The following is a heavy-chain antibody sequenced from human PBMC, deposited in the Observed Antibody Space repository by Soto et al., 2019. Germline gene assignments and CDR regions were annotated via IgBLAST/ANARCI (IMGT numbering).Heavy chain of an antibody. Sequence: ASVKVSCKASGYTFTSYDINWVRQATGQGLEWMGWMNPNSGNTGYAQKFQGRVTMTRNTSISTAYMELSSLRSEDTAVYYCARVHSDPRLYYYYYYMDVWGKGTTVTVSS. V-gene: IGHV1-8*01. CDR3: ARVHSDPRLYYYYYYMDV. CDR1: GYTFTSYD. D-gene: IGHD3-16*01. CDR2: MNPNSGNT. J-gene: IGHJ6*03.